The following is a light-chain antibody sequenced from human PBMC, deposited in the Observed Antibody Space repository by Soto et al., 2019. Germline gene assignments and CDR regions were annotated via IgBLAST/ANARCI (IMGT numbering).Light chain of an antibody. CDR3: SSYTSRRTRV. Sequence: QSVLTQPASVSGSPGQSITISCTGTSSDVGDYDYVSWYQQHPGKAPKLVIYEVSNRPSGVSNRFSGSKSGNTASLTISGLQAEDEADYYCSSYTSRRTRVFGGGTKLTVL. V-gene: IGLV2-14*01. CDR2: EVS. CDR1: SSDVGDYDY. J-gene: IGLJ2*01.